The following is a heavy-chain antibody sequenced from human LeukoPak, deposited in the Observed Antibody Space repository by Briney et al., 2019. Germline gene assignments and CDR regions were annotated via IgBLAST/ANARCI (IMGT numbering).Heavy chain of an antibody. V-gene: IGHV6-1*01. Sequence: SQTLSLTCAISGDSASSNSAAWNWIRQSPSRGLEWLGRTYYRSKWYNDYAVSVKSRITINPDTSKNQFSLQLNSVTPEDTAVYYCARYEFSSSWYGARYYMDVWGKGTTVTVSS. CDR1: GDSASSNSAA. CDR3: ARYEFSSSWYGARYYMDV. D-gene: IGHD6-13*01. CDR2: TYYRSKWYN. J-gene: IGHJ6*03.